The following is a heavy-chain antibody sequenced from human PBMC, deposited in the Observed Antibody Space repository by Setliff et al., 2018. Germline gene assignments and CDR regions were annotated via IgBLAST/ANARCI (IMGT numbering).Heavy chain of an antibody. J-gene: IGHJ5*02. V-gene: IGHV1-2*02. Sequence: ASVKVSCKTSGYTFTNYDINWVRQAPGRGLEWMGWISTYAQKFQGRVTMTRDTSINTAYMELSSLTSDDTAFYYCVRSGKFGMRFWFDQWGLGTLVTVSS. CDR1: GYTFTNYD. D-gene: IGHD1-26*01. CDR3: VRSGKFGMRFWFDQ. CDR2: IST.